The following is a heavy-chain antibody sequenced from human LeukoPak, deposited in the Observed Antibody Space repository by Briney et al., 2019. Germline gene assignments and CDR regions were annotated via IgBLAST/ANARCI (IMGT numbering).Heavy chain of an antibody. CDR1: GGPFSGYY. V-gene: IGHV4-34*01. CDR2: INHSGST. CDR3: ARDFPTLNWFDP. Sequence: SETLSLTCAVYGGPFSGYYWSWIRQPPGKGLEWIGEINHSGSTNYNPSLKSRVTISVDTSKNQFSLKLSSVTAADTAVYYCARDFPTLNWFDPWGQGTLVTVSS. J-gene: IGHJ5*02.